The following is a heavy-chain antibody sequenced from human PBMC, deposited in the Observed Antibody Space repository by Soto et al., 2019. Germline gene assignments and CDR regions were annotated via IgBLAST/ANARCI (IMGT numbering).Heavy chain of an antibody. J-gene: IGHJ5*02. Sequence: QITLKESGPPLVKPTQTLTLTCTFSGFSLNSGGVGVAWIRQPPGKALEWLALIYWDNFKRYSPSQKSRLTITKDTSKNQVVLTMINMDPVDTATYYCAHLTTYYYDSSGYSESRWFDPWGQGTLVTVSS. CDR2: IYWDNFK. CDR3: AHLTTYYYDSSGYSESRWFDP. CDR1: GFSLNSGGVG. D-gene: IGHD3-22*01. V-gene: IGHV2-5*02.